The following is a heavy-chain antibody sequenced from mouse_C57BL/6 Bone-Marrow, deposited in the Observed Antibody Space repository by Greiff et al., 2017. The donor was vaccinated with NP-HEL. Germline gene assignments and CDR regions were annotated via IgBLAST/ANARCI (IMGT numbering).Heavy chain of an antibody. D-gene: IGHD1-1*01. Sequence: QVQLQQPGAELVMPGASVKLSCKASGYTFTSYWMHWVKQRPGQGLEWIGEIDPSASYTNYNQKFKGKSTLTVDKSSSTAYMQLSSLTSEDSAVYYCARAFAYYGSSYGYFDVWGTGTTVTVSS. V-gene: IGHV1-69*01. CDR3: ARAFAYYGSSYGYFDV. CDR2: IDPSASYT. J-gene: IGHJ1*03. CDR1: GYTFTSYW.